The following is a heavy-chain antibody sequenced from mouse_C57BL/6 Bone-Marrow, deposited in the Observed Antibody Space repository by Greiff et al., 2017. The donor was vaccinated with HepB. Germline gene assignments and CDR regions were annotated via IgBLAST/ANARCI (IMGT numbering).Heavy chain of an antibody. CDR1: GFNIKDDY. J-gene: IGHJ2*01. CDR2: IDPENGDT. CDR3: SLTTVVAH. D-gene: IGHD1-1*01. V-gene: IGHV14-4*01. Sequence: EVKLVESGAELVRPGASVKLSCTASGFNIKDDYMHWVKQRPEQGLEWIGWIDPENGDTEYASKFQGKATITADTSSNTAYLQLSSLTSEDTAVYYCSLTTVVAHWGQGTTLTVSS.